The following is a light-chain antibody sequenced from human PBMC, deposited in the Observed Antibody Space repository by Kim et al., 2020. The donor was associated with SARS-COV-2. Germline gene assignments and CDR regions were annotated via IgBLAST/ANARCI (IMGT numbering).Light chain of an antibody. Sequence: SYELTQPPSVSVSPGQTARITCSGDALPKKYAYWYQQKSGQAPVLVIYEDSKRPSGIPGRFSGSSSGTVATLTISGAQVEDEADYYCYSTDSSGNHWVFGGGTQLTVL. CDR3: YSTDSSGNHWV. CDR2: EDS. J-gene: IGLJ3*02. CDR1: ALPKKY. V-gene: IGLV3-10*01.